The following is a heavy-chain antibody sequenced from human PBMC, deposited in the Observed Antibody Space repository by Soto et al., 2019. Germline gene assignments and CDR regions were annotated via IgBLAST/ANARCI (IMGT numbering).Heavy chain of an antibody. J-gene: IGHJ4*02. Sequence: QVQLVQSGAEVKKPGASVKVSCKASGYTFASYAISWMRQAPGQGLEWMGWISAYNGNTNYAQKLQGRVTIPTDASTSTAYRELRSLRPDATAVYYCARDPPPPDYWGQGTLVTVSS. V-gene: IGHV1-18*01. CDR3: ARDPPPPDY. CDR2: ISAYNGNT. CDR1: GYTFASYA.